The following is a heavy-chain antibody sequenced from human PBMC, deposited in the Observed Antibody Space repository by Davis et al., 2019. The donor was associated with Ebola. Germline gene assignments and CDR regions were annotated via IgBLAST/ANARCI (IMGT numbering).Heavy chain of an antibody. CDR2: ISATGLAT. CDR3: AKDNRNIWSEV. J-gene: IGHJ3*01. V-gene: IGHV3-23*01. CDR1: GFTFSSFA. D-gene: IGHD2/OR15-2a*01. Sequence: GESLKISCAASGFTFSSFAMNWVRQTPGGRLEWVSGISATGLATFYADSVQGRFTISRDSSKNTLHLQMNSLRVEDTAIYYCAKDNRNIWSEVWGQGTMVTVSS.